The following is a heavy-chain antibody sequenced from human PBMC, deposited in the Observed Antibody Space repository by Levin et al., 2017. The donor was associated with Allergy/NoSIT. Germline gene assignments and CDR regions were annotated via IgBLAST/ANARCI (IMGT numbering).Heavy chain of an antibody. J-gene: IGHJ5*02. V-gene: IGHV1-46*01. CDR2: INPSGGST. CDR3: ARDSVYTGTTGRGWFDP. Sequence: GESLKISCKASGYTFTSYYMHWVRQAPGQGLEWMGIINPSGGSTSYAQKFQGRVTMTRDTSTSTVYMELSSLRSEDTAVYYCARDSVYTGTTGRGWFDPWGQGTLVTVSS. D-gene: IGHD1-7*01. CDR1: GYTFTSYY.